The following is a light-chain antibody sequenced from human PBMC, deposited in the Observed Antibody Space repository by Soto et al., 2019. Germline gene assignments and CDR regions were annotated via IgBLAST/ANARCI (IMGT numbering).Light chain of an antibody. CDR1: QSVSSSY. CDR2: GAS. CDR3: QQYGSSRGYT. J-gene: IGKJ2*01. V-gene: IGKV3-20*01. Sequence: EIVLTQSPGTLSLSPGERATLSCRASQSVSSSYLAWYQQKPGQAPRLLIYGASSRATGIPDRFSGSGSGTDFTLTISRLEPEDFAAYYCQQYGSSRGYTFGQATKLEIK.